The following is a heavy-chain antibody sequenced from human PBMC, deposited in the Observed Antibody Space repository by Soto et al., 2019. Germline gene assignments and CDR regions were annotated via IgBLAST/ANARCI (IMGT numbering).Heavy chain of an antibody. CDR3: VGDWGGLGH. CDR2: IINDASEK. D-gene: IGHD3-10*01. Sequence: PGGSLRLSCAASGFSFSNYWMTWVRQAPGKGLEWVANIINDASEKSYADSVRGRFTISRDNAKNSLYLEMNSLRVDDTAVYYCVGDWGGLGHWGQGTLVTVSS. CDR1: GFSFSNYW. V-gene: IGHV3-7*03. J-gene: IGHJ4*02.